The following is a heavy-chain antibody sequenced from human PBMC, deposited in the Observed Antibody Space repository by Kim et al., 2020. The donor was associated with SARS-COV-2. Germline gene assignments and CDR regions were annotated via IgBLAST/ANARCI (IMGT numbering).Heavy chain of an antibody. CDR3: ARGRGWFDS. CDR2: IKEDGSEK. CDR1: GFTFGGYW. Sequence: GGSLRLSCAASGFTFGGYWMTWVRQAPGKGLEWVANIKEDGSEKDYVDSVKGRFTISRDNAKKSLYLQMNSLRAEDTAVYYCARGRGWFDSWGQGTLVTVSS. V-gene: IGHV3-7*05. J-gene: IGHJ5*01.